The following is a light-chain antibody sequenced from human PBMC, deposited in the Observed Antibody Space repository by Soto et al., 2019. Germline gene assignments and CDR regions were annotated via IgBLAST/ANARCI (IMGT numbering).Light chain of an antibody. V-gene: IGKV3-20*01. Sequence: EIVLTQSPGTLSLSPGERVTLSCRASQSISSSYLAWYQQKPGQAPRLLIYGASSRATGIPDRFSGSGSGTDFTLTISRLDPEDLAVYYCQQYGPSPWAFGQGTKVEIK. CDR2: GAS. CDR3: QQYGPSPWA. J-gene: IGKJ1*01. CDR1: QSISSSY.